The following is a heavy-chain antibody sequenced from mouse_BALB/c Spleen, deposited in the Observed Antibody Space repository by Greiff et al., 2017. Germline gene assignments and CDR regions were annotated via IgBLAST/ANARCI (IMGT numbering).Heavy chain of an antibody. V-gene: IGHV5-9-4*01. D-gene: IGHD1-1*01. J-gene: IGHJ4*01. CDR2: ISSGGSYT. CDR3: AREYYGSSSYAMDY. Sequence: EVKVVESGGGLVKPGGSLKLSCAASGFTFSSYAMSWVRQSPEKRLEWVAEISSGGSYTYYPDTVTGRFTISRDNAKNTLYLEMSSLRSEDTAMYYCAREYYGSSSYAMDYWGQGTSVTVSS. CDR1: GFTFSSYA.